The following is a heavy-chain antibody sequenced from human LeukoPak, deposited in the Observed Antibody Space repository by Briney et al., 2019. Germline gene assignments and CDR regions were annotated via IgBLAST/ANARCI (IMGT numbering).Heavy chain of an antibody. CDR3: AREGPIYYYDSSGYLGY. D-gene: IGHD3-22*01. Sequence: SETLSLTCTVSGDSTSSGAYYWSWIRQPAGKGREWIGRIYSGGSTNYNPSLKSRVTISVDTSKTQFSLKLSSVTAADTAVYYCAREGPIYYYDSSGYLGYWGQGTLVTVSS. CDR1: GDSTSSGAYY. V-gene: IGHV4-61*02. J-gene: IGHJ4*02. CDR2: IYSGGST.